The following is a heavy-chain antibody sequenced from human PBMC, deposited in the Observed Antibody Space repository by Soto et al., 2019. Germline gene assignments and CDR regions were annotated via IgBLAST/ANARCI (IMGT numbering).Heavy chain of an antibody. CDR2: IIPIFGTA. CDR3: ASHYKRIAKDYDYGMDV. Sequence: QVQLVQSGAEVKKPGSSVKVSCKASGGTFSSYAISWVRQAPGQGLEWMGGIIPIFGTANYAQKFQGRVTITADESTSTAYMELSSLRAADTAVYYCASHYKRIAKDYDYGMDVWGQGTTVTVSS. CDR1: GGTFSSYA. J-gene: IGHJ6*02. V-gene: IGHV1-69*01. D-gene: IGHD6-13*01.